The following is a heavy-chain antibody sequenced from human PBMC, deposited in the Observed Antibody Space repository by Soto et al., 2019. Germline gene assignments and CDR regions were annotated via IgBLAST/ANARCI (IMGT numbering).Heavy chain of an antibody. J-gene: IGHJ4*02. CDR2: LYSGGTT. V-gene: IGHV3-66*01. CDR1: GFTVSSKY. CDR3: TRGFHYSDNRDY. Sequence: GGSLRLSCAVSGFTVSSKYMSWVRQTPGKGPEWVSVLYSGGTTYYSDSVKDRFTISRDDSKNTLYLQMNRLRAEDTAVYFCTRGFHYSDNRDYWGQGTLVTVSS. D-gene: IGHD4-17*01.